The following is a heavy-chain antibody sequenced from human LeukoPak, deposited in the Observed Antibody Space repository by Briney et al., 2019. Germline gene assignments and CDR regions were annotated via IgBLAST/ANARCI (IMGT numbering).Heavy chain of an antibody. D-gene: IGHD6-19*01. J-gene: IGHJ4*02. CDR3: ARDSSSGWYGGDY. CDR1: GFTFSSYE. V-gene: IGHV3-48*03. CDR2: ISSSGSTM. Sequence: GGSLRLSCAASGFTFSSYEMNWVRQAPGKGLEWVSYISSSGSTMYYADSVKGRFTISRDNAKNSLYLQMNSLRAEDTAVYYCARDSSSGWYGGDYGGQGTLVTVS.